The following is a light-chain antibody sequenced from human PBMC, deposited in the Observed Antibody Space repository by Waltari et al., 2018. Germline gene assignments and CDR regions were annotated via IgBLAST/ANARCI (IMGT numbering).Light chain of an antibody. CDR1: RVRRER. J-gene: IGLJ3*02. Sequence: SHVLTQPPSVSVAPGQTAKLTCVGYRVRRERVHWYQQKSGRAPEVVVYDDSARPSGIPERMSGAKSGNTATLTIARVEAGDEADYYCQLWDGITDHWVFGGGTKVTVL. V-gene: IGLV3-21*02. CDR3: QLWDGITDHWV. CDR2: DDS.